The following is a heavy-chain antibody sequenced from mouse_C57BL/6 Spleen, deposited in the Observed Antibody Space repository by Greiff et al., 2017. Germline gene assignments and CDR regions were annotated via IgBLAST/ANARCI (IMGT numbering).Heavy chain of an antibody. CDR2: IIPNNGGT. CDR1: GYTFTDYN. CDR3: ARGPHYYAMDY. V-gene: IGHV1-18*01. J-gene: IGHJ4*01. Sequence: VQLQQSGPELVKPGASVKIPCKASGYTFTDYNMDWVKQSHGKSLEWIGDIIPNNGGTIYNQKFKGKATLTVDKSSSTAYMELRSLTSEDTAVYYCARGPHYYAMDYWGQGTSVTVSS.